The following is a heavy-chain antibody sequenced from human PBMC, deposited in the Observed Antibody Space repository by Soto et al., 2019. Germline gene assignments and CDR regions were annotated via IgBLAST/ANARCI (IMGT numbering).Heavy chain of an antibody. D-gene: IGHD1-26*01. CDR3: VRVRVGSIPLNYDMDV. V-gene: IGHV1-69*01. J-gene: IGHJ6*02. CDR2: IIPIFRIT. CDR1: GDTLSRHG. Sequence: QEQLVQSGPEVQKPGSSVKVSCKASGDTLSRHGISWVRQAPGQGLEWMGGIIPIFRITNYAQKFQGRLMITADESTRTAYMDLSRLGSDDSAVYFCVRVRVGSIPLNYDMDVWGQGTTVTVS.